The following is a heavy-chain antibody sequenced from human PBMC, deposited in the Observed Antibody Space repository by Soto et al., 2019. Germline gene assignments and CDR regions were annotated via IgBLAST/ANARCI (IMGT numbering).Heavy chain of an antibody. J-gene: IGHJ4*02. CDR1: GFTFSSYA. CDR3: ARAVSSSWGFDY. CDR2: ISYDGSNK. D-gene: IGHD6-13*01. V-gene: IGHV3-30-3*01. Sequence: QVQLVESGGGVVQPGRSLRLSCVASGFTFSSYAMHWVRQAPGKGLEWVAVISYDGSNKYYADSVKGRFTISRDNSKNTLYLQMNSLRTEDPSVYYCARAVSSSWGFDYWGQGTLVTVSS.